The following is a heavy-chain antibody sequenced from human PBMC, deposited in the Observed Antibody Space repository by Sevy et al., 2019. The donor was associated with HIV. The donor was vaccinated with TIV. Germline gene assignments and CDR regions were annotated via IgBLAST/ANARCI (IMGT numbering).Heavy chain of an antibody. Sequence: ASVKVSCKASGGTFSSYAISWVRQAPGQGLEWMGGIIPIFGTANYAQKFQGRVTITADKSTSTAYMELSSLRSEDTAVYYCVRYSGYGPRKYNWFDPWGQGTLVTVSS. D-gene: IGHD5-12*01. CDR3: VRYSGYGPRKYNWFDP. CDR2: IIPIFGTA. CDR1: GGTFSSYA. V-gene: IGHV1-69*06. J-gene: IGHJ5*02.